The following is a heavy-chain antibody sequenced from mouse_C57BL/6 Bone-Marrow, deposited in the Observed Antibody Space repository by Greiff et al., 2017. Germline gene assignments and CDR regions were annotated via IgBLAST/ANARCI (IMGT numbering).Heavy chain of an antibody. J-gene: IGHJ2*01. V-gene: IGHV1-7*01. CDR2: INPSSGYT. CDR3: ASERDYRLGLGY. CDR1: GYTFTSYW. D-gene: IGHD5-5*01. Sequence: VKLMESGAELAKPGASVKLSCKASGYTFTSYWMHWVKQRPGQGLEWIGYINPSSGYTKYTQKFKDKAILTADKPSSSSYMQLSSLTYEDSAVYYCASERDYRLGLGYWGQGTTLTVSS.